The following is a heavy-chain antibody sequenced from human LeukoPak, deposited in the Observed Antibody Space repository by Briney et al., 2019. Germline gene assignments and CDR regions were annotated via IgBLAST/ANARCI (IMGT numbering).Heavy chain of an antibody. D-gene: IGHD6-19*01. Sequence: PGGSLKLSRATSGFTFSSFGLHWVRQAPGKGLEWVSVIYSGGSTYYADSVKGRFTISRDNSKNTLYLHMDSLRPDDTAIYYCTKELHVAVAVADYYYFYMDVWGRGTAVTVSS. CDR2: IYSGGST. CDR1: GFTFSSFG. J-gene: IGHJ6*03. V-gene: IGHV3-NL1*01. CDR3: TKELHVAVAVADYYYFYMDV.